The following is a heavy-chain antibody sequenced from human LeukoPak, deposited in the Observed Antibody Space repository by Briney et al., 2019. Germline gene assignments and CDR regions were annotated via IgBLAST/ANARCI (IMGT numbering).Heavy chain of an antibody. Sequence: GGSLRLSCTGSGFTFSNYAVTWVRQAPGKALEWVSDISDSGGSIYYADSVRGRFNIYRDNSKNTLYLQMNSLRAEDTAIYYCAKGQTYFFDSSGQYYFDYWGQGTLVTVSS. CDR3: AKGQTYFFDSSGQYYFDY. V-gene: IGHV3-23*01. D-gene: IGHD3-22*01. CDR1: GFTFSNYA. CDR2: ISDSGGSI. J-gene: IGHJ4*02.